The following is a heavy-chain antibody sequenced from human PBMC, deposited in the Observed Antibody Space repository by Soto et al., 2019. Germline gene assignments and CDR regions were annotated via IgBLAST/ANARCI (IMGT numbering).Heavy chain of an antibody. CDR3: ARKQPRSSVYYYGMDV. CDR2: IIPIFGTA. CDR1: GGTFSSYA. J-gene: IGHJ6*02. Sequence: QVQLVQSGAEVKKPGCSVKVSCKASGGTFSSYAISWVRQAPGQGLKWMGGIIPIFGTANYAQKFQGRVTITADESTSTAYMELSSLRSEDTAVYYCARKQPRSSVYYYGMDVWGQGTTVTVSS. D-gene: IGHD6-25*01. V-gene: IGHV1-69*01.